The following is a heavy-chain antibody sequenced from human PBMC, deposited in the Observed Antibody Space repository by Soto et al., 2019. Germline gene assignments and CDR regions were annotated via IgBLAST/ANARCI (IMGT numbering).Heavy chain of an antibody. Sequence: SETLSLTCTVSGGSISSNYWTWIRQPPGKGLEWIGYAYNSGSTNYNPSLKSRVTISEDTSKCQFSLKVNSMTAADTAVYYCARYRREAVAGYTLDNWGQGILVTVSS. CDR2: AYNSGST. CDR3: ARYRREAVAGYTLDN. V-gene: IGHV4-59*01. CDR1: GGSISSNY. D-gene: IGHD6-13*01. J-gene: IGHJ4*02.